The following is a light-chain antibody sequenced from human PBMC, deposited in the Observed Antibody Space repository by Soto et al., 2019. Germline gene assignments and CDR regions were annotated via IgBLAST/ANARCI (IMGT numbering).Light chain of an antibody. CDR3: QQYGSSPIT. J-gene: IGKJ5*01. CDR2: DAS. V-gene: IGKV3-20*01. CDR1: QSVSNNY. Sequence: IVLTQSPGTLSLSPGERATLSCRASQSVSNNYLAWYQQKPGQAPRLLIYDASNRATGIPARFSGSGSGTDFTLTISRLEPEDFAVYYCQQYGSSPITFGQGTRLEIK.